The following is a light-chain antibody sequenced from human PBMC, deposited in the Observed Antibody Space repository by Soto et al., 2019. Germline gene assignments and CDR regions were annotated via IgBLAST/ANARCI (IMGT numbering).Light chain of an antibody. J-gene: IGLJ2*01. CDR2: NTN. CDR1: AASVSTNSY. V-gene: IGLV8-61*01. CDR3: VSYVGSGISV. Sequence: QTVVIQEPSFSVSPGGTGTLSFGWKAASVSTNSYPSWYQQTPGRAPRKRLYNTNTRASGVPDRFTGSILGDKAALTITGAQADDESHYYCVSYVGSGISVFGGGTKLTVL.